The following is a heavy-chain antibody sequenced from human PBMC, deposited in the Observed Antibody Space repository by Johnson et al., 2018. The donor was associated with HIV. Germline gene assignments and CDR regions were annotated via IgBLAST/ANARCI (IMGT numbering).Heavy chain of an antibody. CDR3: ARDPQWWEYAFDI. D-gene: IGHD1-26*01. CDR1: GFTFSNVW. Sequence: VQLVESGGGLVKPGGSLRLSCAASGFTFSNVWMTWVRQAPGKGLEWVGRIKRKIEGETTDYAAPVKGRFTISRDNAKNSLYLQMNSLRAEDTAVYYCARDPQWWEYAFDIWGQGTMVTVSS. V-gene: IGHV3-15*01. J-gene: IGHJ3*02. CDR2: IKRKIEGETT.